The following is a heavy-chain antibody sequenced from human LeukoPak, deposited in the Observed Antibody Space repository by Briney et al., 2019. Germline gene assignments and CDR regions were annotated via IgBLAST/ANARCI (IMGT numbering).Heavy chain of an antibody. V-gene: IGHV3-66*01. D-gene: IGHD3-22*01. CDR2: IYSGGST. CDR1: GFTVSSNY. J-gene: IGHJ4*02. CDR3: ASSTYYYDSSGYYYGNY. Sequence: GGSLRLSCAASGFTVSSNYMSWVRQAPGKGLEWVSVIYSGGSTYYADSVKGRFTNSRDNSKNTLYLQMNSLRAEDTAVYYCASSTYYYDSSGYYYGNYWGQGTLVTVSS.